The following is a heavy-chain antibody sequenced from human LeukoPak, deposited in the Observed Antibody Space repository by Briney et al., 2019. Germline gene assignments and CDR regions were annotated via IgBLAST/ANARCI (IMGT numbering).Heavy chain of an antibody. CDR3: ARDVTGRASDY. D-gene: IGHD1-1*01. J-gene: IGHJ4*02. CDR1: GGSFSGYY. Sequence: SETLSLTCAVYGGSFSGYYWSWIRQSPGKGLEWIGEVNHSGSTNYNPSLKSRVTISVGTSKNQFSLKLSSVTAADTAVYYCARDVTGRASDYWGQGTLVTVSS. V-gene: IGHV4-34*01. CDR2: VNHSGST.